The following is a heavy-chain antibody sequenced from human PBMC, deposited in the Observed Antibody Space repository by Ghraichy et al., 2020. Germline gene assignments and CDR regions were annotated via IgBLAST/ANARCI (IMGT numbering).Heavy chain of an antibody. D-gene: IGHD2-2*02. CDR3: TTDMPWYTNPPDY. Sequence: GGSLRLSCAASGFTFSDAWMAWVRQLPGKGLEWVGRIKSKGDAETAEYVAPVQGRFTISRDDSKNTLYLQMNSLKTEDTGRYYCTTDMPWYTNPPDYWGQGALVTVSS. CDR1: GFTFSDAW. V-gene: IGHV3-15*01. J-gene: IGHJ4*02. CDR2: IKSKGDAETA.